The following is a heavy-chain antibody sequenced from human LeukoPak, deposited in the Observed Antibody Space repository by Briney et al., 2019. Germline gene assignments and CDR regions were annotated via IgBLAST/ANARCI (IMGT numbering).Heavy chain of an antibody. D-gene: IGHD6-19*01. CDR1: GFTFSSYA. V-gene: IGHV3-23*01. Sequence: PRGSRRLSCAASGFTFSSYAMSWVRPAPGKGLEWDSAIIASGGSTYYADSVKGRFTISRDNSKNTLYLQMNSLRAEDTAVYYCAKPQWLVGVGADYWGQGTLVTVSS. J-gene: IGHJ4*02. CDR2: IIASGGST. CDR3: AKPQWLVGVGADY.